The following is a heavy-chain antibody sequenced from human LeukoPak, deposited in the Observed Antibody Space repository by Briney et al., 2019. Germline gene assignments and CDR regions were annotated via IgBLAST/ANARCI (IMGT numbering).Heavy chain of an antibody. J-gene: IGHJ4*02. CDR3: ARDRQMVREFDY. CDR2: ISGSGSTI. CDR1: GFTFSDYY. D-gene: IGHD3-10*01. V-gene: IGHV3-11*04. Sequence: GGSLRLSCAASGFTFSDYYMSWIRQAPGKGLEWVSYISGSGSTIYYADSVKGRFTISRDNAKNSLYLQMNSLRAEDTAVYYCARDRQMVREFDYWGQGTLVTVSS.